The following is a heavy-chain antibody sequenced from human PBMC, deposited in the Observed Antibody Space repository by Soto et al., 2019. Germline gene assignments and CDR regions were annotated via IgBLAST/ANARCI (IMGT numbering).Heavy chain of an antibody. CDR3: AREGRH. CDR2: IYSGGST. D-gene: IGHD2-15*01. CDR1: GFTVSSIY. Sequence: GGSLRLSCAASGFTVSSIYMSWVRQAPGKGLEWVSVIYSGGSTYFADSVKDRFSISRDNSKNTLHLQMNSLRAEDTAVYYCAREGRHWGQGTLVTVSS. V-gene: IGHV3-66*01. J-gene: IGHJ4*02.